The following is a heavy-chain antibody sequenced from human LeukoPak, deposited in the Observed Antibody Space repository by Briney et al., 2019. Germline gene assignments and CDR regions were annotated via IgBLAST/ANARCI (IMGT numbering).Heavy chain of an antibody. CDR1: GFTFSSYS. J-gene: IGHJ5*02. CDR3: ASGRGGQAYNWFDP. CDR2: ISSSSSYI. Sequence: GGSLRLSCAASGFTFSSYSMNWVRQASGKGLEWVSSISSSSSYIYYADSVKGRFTISRDNAKNSLYLQINSLRAEDTAVYYCASGRGGQAYNWFDPWGQGTLVTVSS. D-gene: IGHD3-16*01. V-gene: IGHV3-21*01.